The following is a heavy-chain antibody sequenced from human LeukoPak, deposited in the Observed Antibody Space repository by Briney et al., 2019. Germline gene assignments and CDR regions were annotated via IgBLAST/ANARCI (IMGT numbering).Heavy chain of an antibody. CDR1: GGTFSSYA. V-gene: IGHV1-69*13. D-gene: IGHD3-22*01. CDR3: ATSSYDTPGAFDY. Sequence: SVKVSCKASGGTFSSYAISWVREAPGQGLEWMGGIIPIFETANYALKFQGRVTITADESTSTAYMELSSLRSEDTAVYYCATSSYDTPGAFDYWGQGTLVTVSS. CDR2: IIPIFETA. J-gene: IGHJ4*02.